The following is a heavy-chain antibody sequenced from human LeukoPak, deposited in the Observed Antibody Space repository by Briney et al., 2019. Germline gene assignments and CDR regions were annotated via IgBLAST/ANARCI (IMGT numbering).Heavy chain of an antibody. V-gene: IGHV4-34*01. CDR2: INHSGST. J-gene: IGHJ6*02. CDR1: GGSFSGYY. CDR3: ARGSRVAAAGTPYYYYYYGMDV. Sequence: PSETLSLTCAVYGGSFSGYYWSWIRQPPGKGLEWIGEINHSGSTNYNPSLKSRVTISVDTSKNQFSLKLSSVTAADTAVYYCARGSRVAAAGTPYYYYYYGMDVWGQGTTVTVSS. D-gene: IGHD6-13*01.